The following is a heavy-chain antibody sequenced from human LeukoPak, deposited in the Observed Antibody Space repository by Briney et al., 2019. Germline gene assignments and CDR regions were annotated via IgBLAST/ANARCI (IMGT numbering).Heavy chain of an antibody. CDR3: ATDRGFGILTGYPWENWFDP. CDR2: INPIFGTA. Sequence: SVKVSCKASGDTFSSYAISWVRQAPGQGLEWMGRINPIFGTANYAQKFQGRVTMTRDMSTSTVYMELSSLRTEDTAVYYCATDRGFGILTGYPWENWFDPWGQGTLVTVSS. D-gene: IGHD3-9*01. CDR1: GDTFSSYA. J-gene: IGHJ5*02. V-gene: IGHV1-69*05.